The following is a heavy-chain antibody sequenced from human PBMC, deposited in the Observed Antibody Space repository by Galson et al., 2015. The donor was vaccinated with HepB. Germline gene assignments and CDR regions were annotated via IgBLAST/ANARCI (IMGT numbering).Heavy chain of an antibody. J-gene: IGHJ3*02. V-gene: IGHV3-23*01. CDR1: GFTFSSYA. CDR2: ISGSGGST. D-gene: IGHD6-13*01. CDR3: AKTDYSSSWYPPGYDAFDI. Sequence: SLRLSCAASGFTFSSYAMSWVRQAPGKGLEWVSAISGSGGSTYYADSVKGRFTISRDNSKNTLYLQMNSLRAEDTAVYYCAKTDYSSSWYPPGYDAFDIWGQGTMDTVSS.